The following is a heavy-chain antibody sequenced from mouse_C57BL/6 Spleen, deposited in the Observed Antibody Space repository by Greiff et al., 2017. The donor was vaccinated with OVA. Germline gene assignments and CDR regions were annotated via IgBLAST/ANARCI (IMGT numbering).Heavy chain of an antibody. J-gene: IGHJ2*01. CDR3: SAYSNYEGGFDY. CDR2: IDPETGGT. CDR1: GYTFTDYE. Sequence: QVQLQQSGAELVRPGASVTLSCKASGYTFTDYEMHWVKQTPVHGLEWIGAIDPETGGTAYNQKFKGKAILTADKSSSTAYMELRSLTSEDSAVYYCSAYSNYEGGFDYWGQGTTLTVSS. V-gene: IGHV1-15*01. D-gene: IGHD2-5*01.